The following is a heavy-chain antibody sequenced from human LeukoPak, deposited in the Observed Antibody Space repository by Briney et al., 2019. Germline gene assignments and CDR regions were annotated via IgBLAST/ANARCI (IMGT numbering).Heavy chain of an antibody. CDR3: ARVGDSSSWYDEYFQH. D-gene: IGHD6-13*01. CDR1: GGSFSGYY. CDR2: INHSGST. J-gene: IGHJ1*01. Sequence: SETLSLTCAVYGGSFSGYYWSWIRQPPGKGLEWIGEINHSGSTNYNPSLKSRVTISVDTSKNQFSLKLSSVTAADTAVYYCARVGDSSSWYDEYFQHWGQGTLVTVSS. V-gene: IGHV4-34*01.